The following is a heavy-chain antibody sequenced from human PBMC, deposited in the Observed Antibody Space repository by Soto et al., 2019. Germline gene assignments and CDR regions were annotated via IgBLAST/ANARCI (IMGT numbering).Heavy chain of an antibody. J-gene: IGHJ4*02. D-gene: IGHD2-15*01. CDR1: GYTFKSYG. V-gene: IGHV1-18*01. CDR2: ISAYNGNT. CDR3: ARADGFYSPLDY. Sequence: ASVKVSCKASGYTFKSYGISWVRQAPGKGLEWMGWISAYNGNTNYAQKLQGRVTMITDTSTRTAYMELRSLRSDDTAVYFCARADGFYSPLDYWGQGTLVTVSS.